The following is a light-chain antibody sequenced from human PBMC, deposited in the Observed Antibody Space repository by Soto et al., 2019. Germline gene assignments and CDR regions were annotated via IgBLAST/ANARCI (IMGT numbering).Light chain of an antibody. V-gene: IGKV3-11*01. CDR1: QSVRSY. CDR2: DAS. J-gene: IGKJ4*01. Sequence: EVVLTPSPATLSLSPGERATLSGRASQSVRSYLAWYQQKPGQAPRLLNYDASNRATSSPARFSGSGSGTDFPLIISSLEPEDFAVYYCQQRSNWPPLLTFGGGTKVDIK. CDR3: QQRSNWPPLLT.